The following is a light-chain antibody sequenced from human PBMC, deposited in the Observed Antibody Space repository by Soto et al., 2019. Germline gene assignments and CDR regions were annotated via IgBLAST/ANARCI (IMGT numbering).Light chain of an antibody. CDR1: QGIRND. J-gene: IGKJ1*01. Sequence: IQMTQSPSSLSASVGDRVTITCRASQGIRNDLGWYQQKPGEAPNLLIYAATSIRSGVPSRFSGSGSGTDFTLTISSLQPEDFATYYCLQDYNYPRTFGQGTKMEVK. CDR2: AAT. V-gene: IGKV1-6*02. CDR3: LQDYNYPRT.